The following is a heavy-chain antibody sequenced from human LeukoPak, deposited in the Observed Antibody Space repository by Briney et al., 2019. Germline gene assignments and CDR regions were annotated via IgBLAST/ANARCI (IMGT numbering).Heavy chain of an antibody. Sequence: PGGSLRLSCAASGFTFSSYSMNWVRQAPGKGLEWVSSISSSSSYIYYADSVKGRFTISRDNAKNSLYLQMNSLRAEDTAVYYCAREPIAAPEDDYYYYGMDVWGQGTTVTVSS. CDR2: ISSSSSYI. CDR1: GFTFSSYS. V-gene: IGHV3-21*01. D-gene: IGHD6-6*01. CDR3: AREPIAAPEDDYYYYGMDV. J-gene: IGHJ6*02.